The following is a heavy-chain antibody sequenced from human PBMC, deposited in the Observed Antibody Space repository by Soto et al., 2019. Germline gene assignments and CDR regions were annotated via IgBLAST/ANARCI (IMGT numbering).Heavy chain of an antibody. D-gene: IGHD1-20*01. J-gene: IGHJ4*02. V-gene: IGHV4-39*01. Sequence: SEPLSLTCAVSGASISGSYYYWAWLRQSPGKGPEWIGSVFYTGFTSYNPSLESRVSVSVDTSKSQFSLKLSAVTAADTAVYYCATSQNGYNCNSFDHWGPGALVTVSS. CDR2: VFYTGFT. CDR3: ATSQNGYNCNSFDH. CDR1: GASISGSYYY.